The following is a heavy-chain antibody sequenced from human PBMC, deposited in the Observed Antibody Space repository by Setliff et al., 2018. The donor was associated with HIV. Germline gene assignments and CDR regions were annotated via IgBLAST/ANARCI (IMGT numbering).Heavy chain of an antibody. CDR1: GGSIDSTSYY. J-gene: IGHJ5*02. V-gene: IGHV4-39*01. D-gene: IGHD6-19*01. CDR3: ARPHSGRGGGAYFDP. Sequence: PSETLSLTCTVSGGSIDSTSYYWGWIRQPPGKGLEWIGNVLNGRDTYYNPSLKSRVAISVDTSKNQFSLQLRSVTAADTAVYYCARPHSGRGGGAYFDPWGQGILVTVSS. CDR2: VLNGRDT.